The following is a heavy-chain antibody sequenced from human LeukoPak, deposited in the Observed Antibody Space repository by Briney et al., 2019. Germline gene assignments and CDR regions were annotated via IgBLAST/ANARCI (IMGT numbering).Heavy chain of an antibody. J-gene: IGHJ2*01. CDR3: AKDRPSGWPYWYFDL. CDR1: GFTFSTYA. Sequence: GGSRRLSCAASGFTFSTYAMNWVRQAPGKGLDWVSSISANGGDTYYADSVKGRFTISRDNSKNMLYLQMNSLRAEDTAVYFCAKDRPSGWPYWYFDLWGRGTLVTVSS. D-gene: IGHD6-19*01. CDR2: ISANGGDT. V-gene: IGHV3-23*01.